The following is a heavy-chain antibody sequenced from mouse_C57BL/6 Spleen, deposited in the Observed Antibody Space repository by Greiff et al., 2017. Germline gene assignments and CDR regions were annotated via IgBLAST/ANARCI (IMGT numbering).Heavy chain of an antibody. Sequence: QVQLKVSGPGILQPSQTLSLTCSFSGFSLSTSNMGIGWIRQPSGKGLEWLAHIWWNDDKYYNPSMKRRPTNSKYTSTTQVFLKITSVDTAQTATYYCAQMMDYYCPYWYFDVWGTGTTVTVSS. CDR1: GFSLSTSNMG. V-gene: IGHV8-5*01. CDR3: AQMMDYYCPYWYFDV. J-gene: IGHJ1*03. CDR2: IWWNDDK. D-gene: IGHD1-1*01.